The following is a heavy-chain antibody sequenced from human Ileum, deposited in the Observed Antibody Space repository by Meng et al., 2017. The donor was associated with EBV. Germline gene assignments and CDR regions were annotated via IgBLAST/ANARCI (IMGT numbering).Heavy chain of an antibody. D-gene: IGHD3-9*01. V-gene: IGHV4-4*02. Sequence: GQLQESGPRLVKPSGTLSLTCAVSGGSVISNNWWSWVRQPPGKGLEWIGEIFHIGSTNNSPSLKSRVTISVDNSKNQFSLSLTSVTAADTAIYYCAKVSLTGTFYDHWGQGILVTVSS. CDR2: IFHIGST. J-gene: IGHJ4*02. CDR3: AKVSLTGTFYDH. CDR1: GGSVISNNW.